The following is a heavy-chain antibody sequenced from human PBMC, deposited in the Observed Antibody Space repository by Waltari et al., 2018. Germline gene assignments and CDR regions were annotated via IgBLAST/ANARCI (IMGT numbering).Heavy chain of an antibody. CDR3: AREYSSFEPIFDY. CDR1: DESFIQSY. V-gene: IGHV4-34*02. Sequence: QVQLQQWGAGLLKPSETLSVTCTVFDESFIQSYWVWIRHSPGKGLEWIGEINRSGSTNYNPSLKGRVTISLDMSKKQVSLRVTSVTAADTAVYYCAREYSSFEPIFDYWGRGTLVTVSS. D-gene: IGHD5-12*01. CDR2: INRSGST. J-gene: IGHJ4*02.